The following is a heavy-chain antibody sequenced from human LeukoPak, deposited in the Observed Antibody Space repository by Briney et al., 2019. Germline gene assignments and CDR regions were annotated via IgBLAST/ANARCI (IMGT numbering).Heavy chain of an antibody. CDR3: ARGQVVTSEYYFDY. CDR1: GFTVSSNY. V-gene: IGHV3-53*01. J-gene: IGHJ4*02. D-gene: IGHD3-22*01. CDR2: IYSGGST. Sequence: GGSLRLSCAASGFTVSSNYMSWVRQAPGEGLEWVSVIYSGGSTYYADSVKGRFTISRDNSKNTLYLQMNSLRAEDTAVYYCARGQVVTSEYYFDYWGQGTLVTVSS.